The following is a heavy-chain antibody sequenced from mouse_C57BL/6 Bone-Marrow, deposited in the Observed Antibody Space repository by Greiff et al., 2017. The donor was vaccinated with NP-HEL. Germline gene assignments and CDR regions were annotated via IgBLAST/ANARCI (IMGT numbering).Heavy chain of an antibody. CDR2: IYYSGTI. CDR1: GISITTGNYR. J-gene: IGHJ1*03. Sequence: DVKLQESGPGLVKPSQTVFLTCTVTGISITTGNYRWSWIRQFPGNKLEWIGYIYYSGTITYNPSLTSRTTITRDTPKNQFFLEMNSLTAEDTATYYCAREKGTIKGYFDVWGTGTTVTVSS. V-gene: IGHV3-5*01. CDR3: AREKGTIKGYFDV.